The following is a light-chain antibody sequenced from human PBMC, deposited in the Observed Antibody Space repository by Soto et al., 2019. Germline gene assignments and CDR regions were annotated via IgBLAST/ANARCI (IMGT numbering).Light chain of an antibody. J-gene: IGKJ5*01. CDR2: GAS. CDR1: QSIGSSY. Sequence: EIVWTQSPGTLSLSPEERATLSCRASQSIGSSYLAWYQQKPGQAPRLLIYGASTRATGIPDRFSGSGSGTDFTLTINRVAPEDFAVYYCQQYVSLPITFGQGTRLEIK. V-gene: IGKV3-20*01. CDR3: QQYVSLPIT.